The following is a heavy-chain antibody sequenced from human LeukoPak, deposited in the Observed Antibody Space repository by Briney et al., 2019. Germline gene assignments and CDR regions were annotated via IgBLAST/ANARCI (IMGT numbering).Heavy chain of an antibody. Sequence: SVKVSCKASGGTFTSYAISWVRQAPGQGLEWMGGIIPIFGTANYAQKFQGRVTITTDESTSTAYMELSSLRSEDTAVYYCARRGGEHYYGWGSYLIGRGGNWFDPWGQGTLVTVSS. V-gene: IGHV1-69*05. CDR3: ARRGGEHYYGWGSYLIGRGGNWFDP. J-gene: IGHJ5*02. CDR1: GGTFTSYA. CDR2: IIPIFGTA. D-gene: IGHD3-10*01.